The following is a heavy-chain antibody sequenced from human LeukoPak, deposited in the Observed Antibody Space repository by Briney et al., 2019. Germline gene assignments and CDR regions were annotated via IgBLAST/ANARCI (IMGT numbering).Heavy chain of an antibody. CDR3: AKDQRNYDPHSVDY. CDR2: ISGSGVSR. V-gene: IGHV3-23*01. Sequence: GGSLRLSCAASGFTFSSYAMSWVRQTPGQGLEWVSAISGSGVSRYYADSVKGRFTISRDNSKNTLYLQMNSLRAEDTAVYYCAKDQRNYDPHSVDYWGQGTLVTVSS. J-gene: IGHJ4*02. D-gene: IGHD3-3*01. CDR1: GFTFSSYA.